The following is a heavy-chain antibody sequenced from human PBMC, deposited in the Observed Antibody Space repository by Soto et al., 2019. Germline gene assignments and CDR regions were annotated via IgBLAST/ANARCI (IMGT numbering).Heavy chain of an antibody. V-gene: IGHV4-34*01. D-gene: IGHD3-10*01. CDR2: INHSGST. CDR3: AREVHMAGRHFDY. CDR1: GGSFSGYY. Sequence: QVQLQQWGAGLLKPSETLSLTCAVYGGSFSGYYWSWIRQPPGKGLEWIGEINHSGSTNYNPSLKSRVTISVDTSKNQFSLKLSSVTAADTAVYYCAREVHMAGRHFDYWGQGTLVTVSS. J-gene: IGHJ4*02.